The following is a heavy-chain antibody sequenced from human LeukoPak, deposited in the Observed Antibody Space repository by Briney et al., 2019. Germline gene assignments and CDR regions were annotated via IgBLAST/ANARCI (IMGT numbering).Heavy chain of an antibody. J-gene: IGHJ5*02. Sequence: NPSETLSLTCTVSGGSISSHYWSWIRQPPGKGLEWIGYIYYSGSTNYNPSLKSQVTISVDTSKNQFSLKLSSVTAADTAVYYCARFGYYFREFDPWGQGTLVTVSS. CDR3: ARFGYYFREFDP. V-gene: IGHV4-59*11. CDR1: GGSISSHY. CDR2: IYYSGST. D-gene: IGHD3-22*01.